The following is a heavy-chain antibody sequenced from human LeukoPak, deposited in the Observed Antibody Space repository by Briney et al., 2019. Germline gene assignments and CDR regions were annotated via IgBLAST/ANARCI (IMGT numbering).Heavy chain of an antibody. V-gene: IGHV3-21*01. D-gene: IGHD6-19*01. CDR1: GFTFNSHA. J-gene: IGHJ4*02. CDR3: ARAISSGDFDY. Sequence: GGSLRLSCAASGFTFNSHAMAWVRQAPGKGLEWVSAISSSSSYIYYADSVKGRFTISRDNAKNSLYLQMNSLRAEDTAVYYCARAISSGDFDYWGQGTLVTVSS. CDR2: ISSSSSYI.